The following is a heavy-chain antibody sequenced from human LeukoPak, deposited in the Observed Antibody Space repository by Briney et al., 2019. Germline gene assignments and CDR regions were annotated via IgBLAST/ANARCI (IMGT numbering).Heavy chain of an antibody. Sequence: GRSLRLSCAASGFTFSSYGMHWVRQAPGKGLEWVAVIWYDGSNKYYADSVKGRFTISRDNSKNTLYLQMNSLRAEDTAVYYCARGGKASGTTRDYWGQGTLVTVSS. CDR3: ARGGKASGTTRDY. CDR1: GFTFSSYG. J-gene: IGHJ4*02. CDR2: IWYDGSNK. D-gene: IGHD1-7*01. V-gene: IGHV3-33*01.